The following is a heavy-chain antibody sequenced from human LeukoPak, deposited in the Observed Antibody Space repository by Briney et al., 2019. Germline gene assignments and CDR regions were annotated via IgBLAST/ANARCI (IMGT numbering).Heavy chain of an antibody. Sequence: PSQTLSLTCTVSGGSISSGDYYWSWIRQPPGKGLEWIGYIYYSGSTYYNPSLQSRVTISVDTSKNQFSLKLSSVTAADTAVYYCARAEKGWKKGIQLTPFLFHYWGQGTLVTVSS. V-gene: IGHV4-30-4*01. CDR3: ARAEKGWKKGIQLTPFLFHY. CDR2: IYYSGST. J-gene: IGHJ4*02. D-gene: IGHD5-18*01. CDR1: GGSISSGDYY.